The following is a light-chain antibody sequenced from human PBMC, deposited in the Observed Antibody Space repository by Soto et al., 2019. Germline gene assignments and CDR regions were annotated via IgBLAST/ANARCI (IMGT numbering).Light chain of an antibody. Sequence: DIQMTQSPSTLSASVGDRVTITCRASQSISSWLAWYQQKPGKAPKLLIYKASSLESGVPSRFSGRGSGTEFTLTISSLQPDDFATYYCQQYNSGGFTFGPGTKVDIK. CDR2: KAS. V-gene: IGKV1-5*03. CDR3: QQYNSGGFT. CDR1: QSISSW. J-gene: IGKJ3*01.